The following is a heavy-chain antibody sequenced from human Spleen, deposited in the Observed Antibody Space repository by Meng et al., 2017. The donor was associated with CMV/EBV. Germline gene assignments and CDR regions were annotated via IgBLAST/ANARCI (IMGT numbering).Heavy chain of an antibody. CDR1: GFTFDDYG. J-gene: IGHJ3*02. Sequence: GESLKISCAASGFTFDDYGMSWVRQAPGKGLEWVSGINWNGGSTGYADSVKGRFTIPRDNAKNSLYLQMNSLRAEDTAVYYCARDGTGSGGFDMWGQGTMVTVSS. D-gene: IGHD1-26*01. CDR2: INWNGGST. CDR3: ARDGTGSGGFDM. V-gene: IGHV3-20*04.